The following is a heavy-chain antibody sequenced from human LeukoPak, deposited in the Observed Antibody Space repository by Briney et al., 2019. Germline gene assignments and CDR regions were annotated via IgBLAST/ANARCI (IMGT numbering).Heavy chain of an antibody. CDR1: GFTFSSYA. CDR2: IYSGGST. Sequence: GGSLRLSCAASGFTFSSYAMSWVRQAPGRGLEWVSVIYSGGSTYYADSVKGRFTISRDNSKNTLYLQMNSLRAEDTAVYYCARGGGIAAAGPIDYWGQGTLVTVSS. J-gene: IGHJ4*02. V-gene: IGHV3-53*01. D-gene: IGHD6-13*01. CDR3: ARGGGIAAAGPIDY.